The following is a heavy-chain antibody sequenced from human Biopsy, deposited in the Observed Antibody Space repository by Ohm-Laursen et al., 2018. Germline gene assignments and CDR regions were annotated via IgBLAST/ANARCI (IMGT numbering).Heavy chain of an antibody. CDR3: ARAVDYYDPYYYGLDV. J-gene: IGHJ6*02. Sequence: TLSLTCAVYGGSFSGYYWSWIRQPPGKGLEWIGEINHRGSTNYNPSLKSRATISVDTSKNQFSLKLRSVTAADTAVYYCARAVDYYDPYYYGLDVWGQGTTVTVSS. CDR1: GGSFSGYY. V-gene: IGHV4-34*01. D-gene: IGHD3-16*01. CDR2: INHRGST.